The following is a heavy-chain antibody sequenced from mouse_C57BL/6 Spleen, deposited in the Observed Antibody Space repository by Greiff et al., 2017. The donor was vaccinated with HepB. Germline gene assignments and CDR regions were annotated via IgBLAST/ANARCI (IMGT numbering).Heavy chain of an antibody. J-gene: IGHJ1*03. Sequence: QVQLQQSGPELVKPGASVKISCKASGYAFSSSWMNWVKQRPGKGLEWIGRIYPGDGDTNYNGKFKGKATLTADKSSSTAYMQLSSLTSEDSAVYFCARSSDYDYWYFDVWGTGTTVTVSS. CDR3: ARSSDYDYWYFDV. V-gene: IGHV1-82*01. D-gene: IGHD2-4*01. CDR2: IYPGDGDT. CDR1: GYAFSSSW.